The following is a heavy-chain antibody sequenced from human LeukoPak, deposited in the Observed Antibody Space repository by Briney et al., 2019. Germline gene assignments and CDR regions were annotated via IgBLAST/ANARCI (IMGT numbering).Heavy chain of an antibody. Sequence: GGSLRLSCAASGFSFSTYDMSWVRQAPGKGLEWVSTISGSGSGDYTYYADSVKGRFTISRDNSKNTLYLQMNSLRAEDTAVYYCARDRCSGGSCYSLNWFDPWGQGTLVTVSS. J-gene: IGHJ5*02. V-gene: IGHV3-23*01. CDR2: ISGSGSGDYT. D-gene: IGHD2-15*01. CDR1: GFSFSTYD. CDR3: ARDRCSGGSCYSLNWFDP.